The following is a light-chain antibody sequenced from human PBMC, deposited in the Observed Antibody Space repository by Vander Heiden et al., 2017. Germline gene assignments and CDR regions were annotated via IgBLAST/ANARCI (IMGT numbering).Light chain of an antibody. J-gene: IGKJ2*01. CDR3: QQDYTPLMFT. CDR2: DAS. CDR1: QDITNY. V-gene: IGKV1-33*01. Sequence: DIQMTQSPSSLSASVGDRVTITCQASQDITNYLNWYQQKPGKAPKLLLYDASNLETGVPSRFSGSGYGTDFTFTISSRQPEDFATYYCQQDYTPLMFTFGQGTRLEIK.